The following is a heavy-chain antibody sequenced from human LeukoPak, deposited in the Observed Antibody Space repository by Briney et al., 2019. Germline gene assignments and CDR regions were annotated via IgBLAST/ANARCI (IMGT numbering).Heavy chain of an antibody. D-gene: IGHD2-2*02. Sequence: ASVKVSCKASGYTFTGYYMHWVRQAPGQGLEWMGRIIPNSGGTKYAQKFHGRVIMTRDTSISTAYMELSSLRFDDTAVYYCAMLNSLYCSSTSCYSMDVWGKGTTVTVSS. J-gene: IGHJ6*03. CDR1: GYTFTGYY. CDR3: AMLNSLYCSSTSCYSMDV. V-gene: IGHV1-2*02. CDR2: IIPNSGGT.